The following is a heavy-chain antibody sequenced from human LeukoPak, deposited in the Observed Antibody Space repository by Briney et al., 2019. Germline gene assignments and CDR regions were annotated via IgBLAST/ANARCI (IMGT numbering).Heavy chain of an antibody. CDR3: ARAPNWKGGFDP. D-gene: IGHD1-20*01. CDR2: IIPIFGTA. Sequence: SVKVSCKATGCTLSSYAISWVRQAPGQGLEWMGGIIPIFGTANYAQKFQGRVTITTDESTSTTYMELSSLRSEDTAVYYCARAPNWKGGFDPWGQGTLVTVSS. V-gene: IGHV1-69*05. J-gene: IGHJ5*02. CDR1: GCTLSSYA.